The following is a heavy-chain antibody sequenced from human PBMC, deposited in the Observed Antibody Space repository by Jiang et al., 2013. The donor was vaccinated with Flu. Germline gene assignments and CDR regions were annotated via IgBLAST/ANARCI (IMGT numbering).Heavy chain of an antibody. Sequence: VQLLESGGGLVQPGGSLKLSCAASGFTFSTYWMHWVRQAPGKGLLWVSRINQNGKTTSYADSVKGRFTISRDNAKSTVYLQMNSLRAEDTAVYYCAKDLSYSGNNYSRGDDFDYWGQGTLVTVSS. J-gene: IGHJ4*02. D-gene: IGHD3-22*01. V-gene: IGHV3-74*01. CDR2: INQNGKTT. CDR3: AKDLSYSGNNYSRGDDFDY. CDR1: GFTFSTYW.